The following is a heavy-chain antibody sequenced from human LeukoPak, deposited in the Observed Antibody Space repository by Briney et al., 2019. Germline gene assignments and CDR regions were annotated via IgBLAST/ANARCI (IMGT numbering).Heavy chain of an antibody. Sequence: GGSLILSCAASGFTFSSFSMSWVRQAPGRGLEWVSRISSRGDNTYDADSVKGRFTISRDNSKNSLYLQMDSLRAEDTAVYYCAKGPRPDLSVPHTVENWGRGTLVTVSS. CDR1: GFTFSSFS. J-gene: IGHJ4*02. D-gene: IGHD3-16*02. CDR2: ISSRGDNT. V-gene: IGHV3-23*01. CDR3: AKGPRPDLSVPHTVEN.